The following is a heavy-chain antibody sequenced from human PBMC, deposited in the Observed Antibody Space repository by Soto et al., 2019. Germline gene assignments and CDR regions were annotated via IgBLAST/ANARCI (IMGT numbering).Heavy chain of an antibody. V-gene: IGHV1-8*01. D-gene: IGHD4-4*01. CDR2: MNPNSGNT. Sequence: GASVKVSCKASGYTFTSYDINWVRQATGQGLEWMGWMNPNSGNTGYAQKFQGRVTMTRNTSISTAYMELSSLRSEDTAVYYCARRKDYSRIGFRVYYGMDVWGQGTTVTVSS. J-gene: IGHJ6*02. CDR1: GYTFTSYD. CDR3: ARRKDYSRIGFRVYYGMDV.